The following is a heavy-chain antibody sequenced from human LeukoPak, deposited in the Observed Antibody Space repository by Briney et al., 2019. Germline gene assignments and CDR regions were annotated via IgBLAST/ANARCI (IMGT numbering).Heavy chain of an antibody. CDR1: GFTFAHYA. D-gene: IGHD3-10*02. V-gene: IGHV3-23*01. J-gene: IGHJ5*02. Sequence: AGGSLRLFYAASGFTFAHYAMSWVRQAPGKGLECVSGISGGGGSTYYADSVKGRFTISRDSSKTTLYLQMNSPRAEDTAGYYFAKDYAYYGSGSSVRGKSSLDPWGQGTLVTVSS. CDR3: AKDYAYYGSGSSVRGKSSLDP. CDR2: ISGGGGST.